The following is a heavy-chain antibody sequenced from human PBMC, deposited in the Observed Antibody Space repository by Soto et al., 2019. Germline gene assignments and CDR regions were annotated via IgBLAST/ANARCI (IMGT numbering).Heavy chain of an antibody. Sequence: GGSLRLSCAASGFTFSSYGMHWVRQAPGKGLEWVAVIWYDGSNKYYVDSVKGRFTISRDNSKNTLYVQMNSLRAEDTAVYYCARGTKDYDSSGYSPEYIHHWGQGTLVTVAS. CDR2: IWYDGSNK. CDR3: ARGTKDYDSSGYSPEYIHH. J-gene: IGHJ1*01. CDR1: GFTFSSYG. D-gene: IGHD3-22*01. V-gene: IGHV3-33*01.